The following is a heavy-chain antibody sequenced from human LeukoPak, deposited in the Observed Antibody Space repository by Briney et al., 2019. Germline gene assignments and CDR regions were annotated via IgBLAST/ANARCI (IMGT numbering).Heavy chain of an antibody. V-gene: IGHV5-51*01. D-gene: IGHD3-9*01. CDR1: GYSFTSYR. J-gene: IGHJ6*02. Sequence: GEYLKISCKGSGYSFTSYRNGWVRQMPGKGLEWMGIIYPGGCNTKYSPSFQGQVTVSADKSINHAYLQWSSLKASDTGIYYCAKRLDYYNGMDVWGQGTMVTVSS. CDR3: AKRLDYYNGMDV. CDR2: IYPGGCNT.